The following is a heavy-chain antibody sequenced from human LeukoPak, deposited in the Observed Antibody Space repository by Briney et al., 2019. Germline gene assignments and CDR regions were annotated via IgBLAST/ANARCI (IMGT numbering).Heavy chain of an antibody. V-gene: IGHV1-69*04. J-gene: IGHJ4*02. CDR1: GGTFSSYA. CDR3: ARDSSGYYFDY. Sequence: GSSVKVSCKASGGTFSSYAISWVPPAPGQGLEWVGRIIPILGIANYAQKFQGRVTITADKSTSTAYMELSSLRSEDTAVYYCARDSSGYYFDYWGQGTLVTVSS. CDR2: IIPILGIA. D-gene: IGHD3-22*01.